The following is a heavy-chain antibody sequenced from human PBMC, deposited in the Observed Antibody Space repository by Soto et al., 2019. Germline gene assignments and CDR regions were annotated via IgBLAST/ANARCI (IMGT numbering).Heavy chain of an antibody. CDR1: GYTFTGYY. Sequence: GASVKVSCKASGYTFTGYYMHWVRQAPGQGLEWMGWINPNSGGTNYAQKFQGRVTMTRDTSISTAYMELSRLRSDDTAVYYCAVKDPTERYYYGMGVWGQGTTVTVSS. V-gene: IGHV1-2*02. D-gene: IGHD1-1*01. J-gene: IGHJ6*02. CDR2: INPNSGGT. CDR3: AVKDPTERYYYGMGV.